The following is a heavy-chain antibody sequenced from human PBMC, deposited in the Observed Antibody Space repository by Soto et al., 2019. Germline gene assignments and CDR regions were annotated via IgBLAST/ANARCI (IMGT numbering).Heavy chain of an antibody. Sequence: EVRLLESGGGLVQPGGSLRLSCTASGLNFSNYAMSWVRQAPGKGLEWVSGISGSGGTSTYYADSVKGRFTISRDNSKSTLLLQMNSLRAEDTAVYYCAIISGFYYAVADYWGQGTLVTVSS. CDR3: AIISGFYYAVADY. V-gene: IGHV3-23*01. CDR2: ISGSGGTST. CDR1: GLNFSNYA. D-gene: IGHD3-22*01. J-gene: IGHJ4*02.